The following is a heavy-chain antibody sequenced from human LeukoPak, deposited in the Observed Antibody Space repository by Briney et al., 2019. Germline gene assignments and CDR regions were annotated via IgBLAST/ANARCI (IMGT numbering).Heavy chain of an antibody. J-gene: IGHJ4*02. CDR1: GFTFSSYA. CDR2: ISYDGSNK. Sequence: PGGSLRLSCAASGFTFSSYAMHWVRQAPGKGLEWVAVISYDGSNKYYADSVKGRFTISRDNSKNTLYLQMNSLRPDDTAVYYCARDSVYGDYEENPPDYWGQGTLVTVSS. D-gene: IGHD4-17*01. V-gene: IGHV3-30*04. CDR3: ARDSVYGDYEENPPDY.